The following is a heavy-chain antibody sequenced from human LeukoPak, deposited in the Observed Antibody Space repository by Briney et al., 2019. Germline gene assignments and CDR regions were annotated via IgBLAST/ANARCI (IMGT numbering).Heavy chain of an antibody. D-gene: IGHD2-2*01. CDR2: MNPNSGNT. J-gene: IGHJ5*02. V-gene: IGHV1-8*01. Sequence: ASVNVSRKPSGYTFTNYDINWVRQATGQGLEWMGWMNPNSGNTGYAQKFQGRVTMTRNTSISTAYMELSSLRSEDTAVYYCARPHCSSTDCHPPEWFDPWGQGTLVTVSS. CDR1: GYTFTNYD. CDR3: ARPHCSSTDCHPPEWFDP.